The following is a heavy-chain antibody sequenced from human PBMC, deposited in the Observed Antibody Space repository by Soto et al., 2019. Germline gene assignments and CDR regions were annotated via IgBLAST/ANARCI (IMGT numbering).Heavy chain of an antibody. CDR3: ARYGGTAIWYFDI. J-gene: IGHJ2*01. Sequence: QVRLQQWGAGLLKPSETLSLTCAVYGASFTGYYWTWLRQSPGKGLEWIGEVSHSGTAKYNPSLKSRVTISLDTSKSQFSLELTSVTAADTAVYYCARYGGTAIWYFDIWGRGTSVSDSS. D-gene: IGHD2-15*01. CDR1: GASFTGYY. CDR2: VSHSGTA. V-gene: IGHV4-34*01.